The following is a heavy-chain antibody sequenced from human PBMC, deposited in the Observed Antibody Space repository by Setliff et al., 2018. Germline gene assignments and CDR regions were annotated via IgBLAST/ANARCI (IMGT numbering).Heavy chain of an antibody. Sequence: LRLSCAASGFTFSSYSMNWVRQAPGKGLEWVSYISSSSSTIYYADSVKGRFTISRDNAKNSLYLQMNSLRAEDTAVYYCARAYSSGWPVYYYYYYGMDVWGQGTTVTV. V-gene: IGHV3-48*04. CDR2: ISSSSSTI. CDR3: ARAYSSGWPVYYYYYYGMDV. J-gene: IGHJ6*02. CDR1: GFTFSSYS. D-gene: IGHD6-19*01.